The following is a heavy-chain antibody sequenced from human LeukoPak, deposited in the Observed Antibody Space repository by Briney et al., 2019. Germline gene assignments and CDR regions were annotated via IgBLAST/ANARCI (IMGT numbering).Heavy chain of an antibody. CDR1: GFTFSNYG. D-gene: IGHD4-17*01. J-gene: IGHJ4*02. Sequence: GGSLRLSCAASGFTFSNYGMHWVRQAPGKGLEWVALILYDGSTKFYADSVKGRFTISRDNSKSTVSLEMNSLRTEDTAVYYCAKRDLTTEFDYWGQGILVTVSS. CDR2: ILYDGSTK. CDR3: AKRDLTTEFDY. V-gene: IGHV3-30*02.